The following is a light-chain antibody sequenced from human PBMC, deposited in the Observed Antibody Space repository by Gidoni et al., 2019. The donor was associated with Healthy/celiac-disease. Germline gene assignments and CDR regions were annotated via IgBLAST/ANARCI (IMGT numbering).Light chain of an antibody. CDR1: NIGSKS. CDR2: DDS. CDR3: QVWDSSSDHVV. V-gene: IGLV3-21*02. Sequence: SYVLTQPLSVSVSPGQTARITCGGNNIGSKSVHWYQQKPGPAPVLVVYDDSHRHSGIPERFSGSNSGNTATLTISRVEAGDEADYYCQVWDSSSDHVVFGGGTKLTVL. J-gene: IGLJ2*01.